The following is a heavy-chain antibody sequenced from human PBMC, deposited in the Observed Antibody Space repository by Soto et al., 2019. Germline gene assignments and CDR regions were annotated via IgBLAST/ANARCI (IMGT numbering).Heavy chain of an antibody. CDR2: ISVSGGSK. CDR3: AKCEVGSAMDYYFDY. J-gene: IGHJ4*02. V-gene: IGHV3-23*01. CDR1: GFTFSSYA. D-gene: IGHD5-18*01. Sequence: GGSLRLSCAASGFTFSSYAMSWVRQAPGKGLEWVSAISVSGGSKYYADSVKGRFTISRDNSKNTLYLQMNSLRAEDAAVYYCAKCEVGSAMDYYFDYWGQGTLVTVSS.